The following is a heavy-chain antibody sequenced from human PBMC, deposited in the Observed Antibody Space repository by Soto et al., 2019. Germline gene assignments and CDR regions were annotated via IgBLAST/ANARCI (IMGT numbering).Heavy chain of an antibody. V-gene: IGHV5-51*01. D-gene: IGHD5-12*01. Sequence: XESLKISGRGSGYDFATNWIGWVRRMPGKGLELMGSFYPYDSDTRYSPSFKGQVTFSGDKSLNTAYLQWSSLKASDSAMYFCARHMALGYGGYDSPLDHWGQGTLVTVSS. CDR2: FYPYDSDT. CDR1: GYDFATNW. J-gene: IGHJ5*02. CDR3: ARHMALGYGGYDSPLDH.